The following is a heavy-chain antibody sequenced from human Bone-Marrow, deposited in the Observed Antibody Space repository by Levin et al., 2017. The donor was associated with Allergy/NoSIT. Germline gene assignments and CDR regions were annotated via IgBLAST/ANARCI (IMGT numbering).Heavy chain of an antibody. CDR2: IYWDDDK. V-gene: IGHV2-5*02. CDR3: ARYGYFYFDS. Sequence: ESGPTLVKPTQTLTLTCTFSGFSLSTSGGGVGWIRQPPGKALEWLALIYWDDDKRYSPSLKSRLTITKDTSKNQVALTMTDMDPVDTASYYCARYGYFYFDSWGQGTLVTVSS. D-gene: IGHD5-24*01. J-gene: IGHJ4*02. CDR1: GFSLSTSGGG.